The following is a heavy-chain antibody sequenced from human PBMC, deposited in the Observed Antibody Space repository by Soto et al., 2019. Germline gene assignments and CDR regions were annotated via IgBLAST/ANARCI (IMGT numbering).Heavy chain of an antibody. D-gene: IGHD1-7*01. CDR1: GFTFSSYA. Sequence: GGSLRLSCAASGFTFSSYAMSWVRQAPGKGLEWVSAISGSGGSTYYADSVKGRFTISRDNSKNTLYLQMNSLRAEDTAVYYCARVLNWNYNHFDYWGQGTLVTVSS. CDR3: ARVLNWNYNHFDY. J-gene: IGHJ4*02. CDR2: ISGSGGST. V-gene: IGHV3-23*01.